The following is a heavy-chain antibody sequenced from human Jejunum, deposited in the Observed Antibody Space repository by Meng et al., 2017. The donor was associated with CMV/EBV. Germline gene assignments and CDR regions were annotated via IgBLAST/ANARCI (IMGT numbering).Heavy chain of an antibody. CDR2: INPGSGGT. Sequence: SGHTFSDYYMHWVRQAPGQGLEWMGWINPGSGGTKFAQKFQGRVTMTSDTSISTVYMDLSRLRSDDTAVYFCARSIWSGNFIGGNWGQGTRGTVSS. D-gene: IGHD3-3*01. CDR3: ARSIWSGNFIGGN. J-gene: IGHJ4*02. V-gene: IGHV1-2*02. CDR1: GHTFSDYY.